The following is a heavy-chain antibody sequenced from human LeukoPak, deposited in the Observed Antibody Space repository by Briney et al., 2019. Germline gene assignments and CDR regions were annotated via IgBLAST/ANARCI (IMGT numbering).Heavy chain of an antibody. V-gene: IGHV3-74*01. CDR3: ARPVCGGDCYPYDY. J-gene: IGHJ4*02. Sequence: GGSLRLSCAASGFTFSSYLMHWVRQAPGKGLVWVSRINNDGSSTSHADSVKGRFTISRDNAKNTLYLQMDSLRAEDTAVYYCARPVCGGDCYPYDYWGQGTLVTVSS. CDR1: GFTFSSYL. D-gene: IGHD2-21*02. CDR2: INNDGSST.